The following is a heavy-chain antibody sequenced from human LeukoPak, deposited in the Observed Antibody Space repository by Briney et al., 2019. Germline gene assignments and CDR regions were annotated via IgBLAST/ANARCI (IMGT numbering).Heavy chain of an antibody. Sequence: RGSLRLSCAASVFTFTNYWMHWVRQVPGKGPEWVSHINHDGSSTNYADSVKGRFTISRNNAKNTLYLHMNSLTAEDTAEYYRGRDLGYNSASWGQGTLVTVSS. D-gene: IGHD5-18*01. CDR3: GRDLGYNSAS. CDR2: INHDGSST. CDR1: VFTFTNYW. J-gene: IGHJ5*02. V-gene: IGHV3-74*01.